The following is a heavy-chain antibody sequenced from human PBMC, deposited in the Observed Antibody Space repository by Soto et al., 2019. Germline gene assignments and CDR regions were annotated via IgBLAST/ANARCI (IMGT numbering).Heavy chain of an antibody. CDR1: GGSFSGYY. CDR2: INHSGST. V-gene: IGHV4-34*01. CDR3: ARGRGYSYGYYYYYGMDV. J-gene: IGHJ6*02. D-gene: IGHD5-18*01. Sequence: SDTLSLTCAVYGGSFSGYYWSWIRQPPGKGLEWIGEINHSGSTNYNPSLKSRVTISVDTSKNQFSLKLSSVTAADTAVYYCARGRGYSYGYYYYYGMDVWGQGTTVTVSS.